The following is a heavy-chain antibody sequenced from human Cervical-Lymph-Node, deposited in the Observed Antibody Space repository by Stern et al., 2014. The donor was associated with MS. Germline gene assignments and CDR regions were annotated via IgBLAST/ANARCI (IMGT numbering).Heavy chain of an antibody. V-gene: IGHV4-61*08. J-gene: IGHJ4*02. Sequence: QLQLQESGPGLVKPSETLSLTCIVSGASVSNNAYYWSWIRQSPGKGLEWIGYIYHSGSSSYNPSLQSRVSMSVDTSKNQFSLRLTSVTAADTAVYFCGKQVRDWGGGTLVIVSS. CDR2: IYHSGSS. CDR3: GKQVRD. CDR1: GASVSNNAYY.